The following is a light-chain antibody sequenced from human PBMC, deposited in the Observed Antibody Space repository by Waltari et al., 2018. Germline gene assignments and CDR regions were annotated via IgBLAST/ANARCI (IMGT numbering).Light chain of an antibody. CDR2: DVN. V-gene: IGLV2-14*03. CDR3: SSYTSSTTGM. CDR1: NIDFGVLKY. Sequence: QSALTQPDSVSGSPGQSITISCTGINIDFGVLKYVSWYQHRPGEAPKVLIYDVNNRASGVPTRFSGSKSGNSASLTISGLQTEDEADYYCSSYTSSTTGMFGGGTRVTVL. J-gene: IGLJ3*02.